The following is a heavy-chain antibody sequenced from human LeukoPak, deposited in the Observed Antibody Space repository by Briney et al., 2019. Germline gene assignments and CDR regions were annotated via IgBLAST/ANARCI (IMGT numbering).Heavy chain of an antibody. J-gene: IGHJ4*02. CDR1: GGSISSGDYY. D-gene: IGHD5-24*01. CDR3: ARDNGYNYWFGY. Sequence: SETLSLTCTVSGGSISSGDYYWSWIRQPPGKGLEWIGYIYYSGSTYYNPSLKSRVTISVDTSKNQFSLKLSSVTAADTAVYYCARDNGYNYWFGYWGQGTLVTVSS. CDR2: IYYSGST. V-gene: IGHV4-30-4*01.